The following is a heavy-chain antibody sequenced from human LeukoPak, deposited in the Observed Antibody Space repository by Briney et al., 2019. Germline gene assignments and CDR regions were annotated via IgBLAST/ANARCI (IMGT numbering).Heavy chain of an antibody. CDR2: IYHSGST. J-gene: IGHJ6*03. CDR1: GYSINNDYY. CDR3: VRVVSGVGYYMDV. D-gene: IGHD1-26*01. V-gene: IGHV4-38-2*02. Sequence: SETLSLTCTVSGYSINNDYYRGWIRQPPGKGLEWIGSIYHSGSTYYNPSLKSRFTISVDTSKNQLSLKLSSVTAADTAVYYCVRVVSGVGYYMDVWGKGTTVTVSS.